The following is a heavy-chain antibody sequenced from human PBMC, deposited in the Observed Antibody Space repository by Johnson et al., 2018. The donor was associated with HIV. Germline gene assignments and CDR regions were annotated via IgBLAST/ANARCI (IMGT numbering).Heavy chain of an antibody. CDR2: ISYDGSNK. D-gene: IGHD3-22*01. CDR3: VRRFYDSSAFDI. V-gene: IGHV3-30-3*01. Sequence: QVQLVESGGGVVQPGTSLRLSCAASGFTFSSFAMHWVRQAPGKGLEWMAFISYDGSNKYFTDSVRGRFTISRDNSKNTLFLQMNSLGAEDTAVYYCVRRFYDSSAFDIWGQGTLVTVSS. CDR1: GFTFSSFA. J-gene: IGHJ3*02.